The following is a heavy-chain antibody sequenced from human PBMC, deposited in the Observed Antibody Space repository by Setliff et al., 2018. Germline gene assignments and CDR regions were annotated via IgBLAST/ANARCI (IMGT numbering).Heavy chain of an antibody. CDR1: GGSISSSGYY. J-gene: IGHJ4*02. D-gene: IGHD6-6*01. CDR2: IYYRGST. CDR3: ARARNVAARLFDS. V-gene: IGHV4-39*07. Sequence: SETLSLTCTVSGGSISSSGYYWSWIRQSPGMGLEWIGSIYYRGSTYYNPSFKSRLTISVDMSKNQFSLNLRSVTAADTAVYYCARARNVAARLFDSWGQGTLVTVSS.